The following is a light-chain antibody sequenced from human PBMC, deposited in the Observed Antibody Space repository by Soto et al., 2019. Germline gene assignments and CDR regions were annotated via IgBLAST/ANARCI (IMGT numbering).Light chain of an antibody. CDR2: GAS. CDR3: QQYGASPET. Sequence: EIVLTQSPGTLSLSPGERATLSCRTSDRVNGNFFAWYQQKPGQAPRLLIHGASSRATDIPERFSGSGSGTDFTLTITRVDPEDSAVYYCQQYGASPETFGQGTKVQIK. J-gene: IGKJ1*01. CDR1: DRVNGNF. V-gene: IGKV3-20*01.